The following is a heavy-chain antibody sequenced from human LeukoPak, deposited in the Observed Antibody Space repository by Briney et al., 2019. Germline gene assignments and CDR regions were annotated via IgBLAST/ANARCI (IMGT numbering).Heavy chain of an antibody. CDR1: GYSFTGFY. CDR2: INPDSGVT. CDR3: ARGAIYSGTQWGVF. D-gene: IGHD1-26*01. V-gene: IGHV1-2*06. Sequence: AAVKVSCKASGYSFTGFYLHWVRQAPGQGLEWMGRINPDSGVTNYAQKFQGRVTMTRDTSISTAYMELSRLRSDDTAVYYCARGAIYSGTQWGVFWGQGTLVTVSS. J-gene: IGHJ4*02.